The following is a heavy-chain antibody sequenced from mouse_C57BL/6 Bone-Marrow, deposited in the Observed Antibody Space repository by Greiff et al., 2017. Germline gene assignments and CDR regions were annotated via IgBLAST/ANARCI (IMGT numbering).Heavy chain of an antibody. D-gene: IGHD1-1*01. J-gene: IGHJ2*01. V-gene: IGHV1-69*01. CDR3: ARSTGVATDYFDY. CDR1: GYTFTSYW. CDR2: IDPSDSYT. Sequence: QVQLQQPGAELVMPGASVKLSCKASGYTFTSYWMHWVKQRPGQGLEWIGEIDPSDSYTNYNQKFKGKTTLTVDKSSSTAYMQRSSLTSEDSAFYYCARSTGVATDYFDYWGQGTTLTVSS.